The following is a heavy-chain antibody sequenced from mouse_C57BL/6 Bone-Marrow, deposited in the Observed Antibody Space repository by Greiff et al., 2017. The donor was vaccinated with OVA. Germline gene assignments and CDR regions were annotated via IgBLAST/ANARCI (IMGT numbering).Heavy chain of an antibody. J-gene: IGHJ3*01. CDR3: ARLLPFAY. CDR1: GYTFTSYW. V-gene: IGHV1-64*01. D-gene: IGHD1-1*01. CDR2: IHPNSGST. Sequence: QVHVKQPGAELVKPGASVKLSCKASGYTFTSYWMHWVKQRPGQGLEWIGMIHPNSGSTNYNEKFKSKATLTVDKSSSTAYMQLSSLTSEDSAVYYCARLLPFAYWGQGTLVTVSA.